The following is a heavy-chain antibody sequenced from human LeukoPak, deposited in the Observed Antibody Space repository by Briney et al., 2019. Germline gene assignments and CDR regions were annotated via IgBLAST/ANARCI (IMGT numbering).Heavy chain of an antibody. CDR2: ISGSGGST. D-gene: IGHD3-10*01. CDR1: GFTFSSYA. J-gene: IGHJ6*02. CDR3: ARAVVRGVPNGMDV. V-gene: IGHV3-23*01. Sequence: SGGSLRLSCAASGFTFSSYAMSWVRQAPGKGLEWVSAISGSGGSTHYADSVKGRFTISRDNSKNTLYLQMNSLRAEDTAVYYCARAVVRGVPNGMDVWGQGTTVTVSS.